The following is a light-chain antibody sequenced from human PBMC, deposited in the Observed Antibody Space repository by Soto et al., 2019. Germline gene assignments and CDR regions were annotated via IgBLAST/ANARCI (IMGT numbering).Light chain of an antibody. V-gene: IGKV3-15*01. CDR1: QTIGNK. Sequence: EIVLAQSPATLSVSAGARVPLSCRAPQTIGNKLAWYLQQPGQAPQLLMYRASTRATDVPARFSGSGSGTEISLTITGLQPEDVAVYYCQQYNGWPWTFGLGTKVDIK. CDR2: RAS. CDR3: QQYNGWPWT. J-gene: IGKJ1*01.